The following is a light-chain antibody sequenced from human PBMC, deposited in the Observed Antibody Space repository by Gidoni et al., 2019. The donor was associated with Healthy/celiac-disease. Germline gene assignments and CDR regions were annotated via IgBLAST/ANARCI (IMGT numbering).Light chain of an antibody. Sequence: DIQMTQSPSSLSASVGDRVTITCRASQSISSYLNWYQQKPGKAPKLLSYAASSLQSGVPSRFSGSGCGTDFTLNISSLQPEDFATYYGQQSYSTLETFGQGTKVEIK. J-gene: IGKJ1*01. CDR1: QSISSY. CDR2: AAS. V-gene: IGKV1-39*01. CDR3: QQSYSTLET.